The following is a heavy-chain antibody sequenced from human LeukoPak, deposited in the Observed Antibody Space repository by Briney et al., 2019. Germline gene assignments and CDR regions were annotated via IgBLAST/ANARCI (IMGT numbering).Heavy chain of an antibody. J-gene: IGHJ6*02. CDR3: ARARGWFGELLHYYYGMDV. CDR2: ISYDGSNK. Sequence: QTGGSLRLSCAASGFTFSSYGMHWVCQAPGKGLEWVAVISYDGSNKYYADSVKGRFTISRDNSKNTLYLQMNSLRAEDTAVYYCARARGWFGELLHYYYGMDVWGQGTTVTVSS. D-gene: IGHD3-10*01. CDR1: GFTFSSYG. V-gene: IGHV3-30*03.